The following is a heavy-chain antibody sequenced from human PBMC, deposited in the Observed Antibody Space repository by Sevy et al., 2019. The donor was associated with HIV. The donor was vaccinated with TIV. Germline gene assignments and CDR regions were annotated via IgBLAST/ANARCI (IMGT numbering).Heavy chain of an antibody. CDR3: ANDQGGYNYAPGY. D-gene: IGHD5-18*01. Sequence: GGSLRLSCAASGLTFSTYGMHWVRQAPGKGLEWVAVISYDGNIQYYADSVKGRFTVSRYNSKNTLYLQLKSLRAEDSAVDYCANDQGGYNYAPGYWGQGTLVTVSS. J-gene: IGHJ4*02. V-gene: IGHV3-30*18. CDR1: GLTFSTYG. CDR2: ISYDGNIQ.